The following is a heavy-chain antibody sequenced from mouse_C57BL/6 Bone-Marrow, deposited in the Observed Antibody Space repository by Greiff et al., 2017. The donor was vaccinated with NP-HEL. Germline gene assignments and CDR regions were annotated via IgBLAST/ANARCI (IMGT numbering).Heavy chain of an antibody. D-gene: IGHD6-1*01. Sequence: QVQLKQPGAELVKPGASVKLSCKASGYTFTSYWMHWVKQRPGQGLEWIGMIHPNSGSTNYNEKFKSKATLTVDKSSSTAYMQLSSLTSDDSAVYYCARISSLFAYWGQGTLVTVSA. J-gene: IGHJ3*01. CDR1: GYTFTSYW. CDR2: IHPNSGST. V-gene: IGHV1-64*01. CDR3: ARISSLFAY.